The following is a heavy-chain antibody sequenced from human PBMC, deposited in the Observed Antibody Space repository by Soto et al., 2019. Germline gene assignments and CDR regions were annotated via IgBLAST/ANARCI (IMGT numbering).Heavy chain of an antibody. Sequence: EVQLLESGGGLVQPGGSLRLSCAASGFTFSKYAMNWFRQAPRKVLEWISTINSRGGSTSYEDSVEGRFTISRDNPENTLYLQMISLRDEDTAVYYCAKLSYGDPVDYWGQGPLVTVSS. J-gene: IGHJ4*02. CDR3: AKLSYGDPVDY. CDR2: INSRGGST. CDR1: GFTFSKYA. D-gene: IGHD4-17*01. V-gene: IGHV3-23*01.